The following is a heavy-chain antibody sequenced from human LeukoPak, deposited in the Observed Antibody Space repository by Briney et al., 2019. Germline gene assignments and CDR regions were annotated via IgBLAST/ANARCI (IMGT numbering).Heavy chain of an antibody. J-gene: IGHJ3*02. CDR2: IYTSGST. Sequence: PSETLSLTCTVSGGSISSANYYWSWIRQPAGKGLEWIGRIYTSGSTNYNPSLKSRVTMSVDTSKNQFSLKLSSATAADTAVYYCARQQDPPDYGGNFLGVAFDIWGQGTMVTVSS. CDR1: GGSISSANYY. V-gene: IGHV4-61*02. CDR3: ARQQDPPDYGGNFLGVAFDI. D-gene: IGHD4-23*01.